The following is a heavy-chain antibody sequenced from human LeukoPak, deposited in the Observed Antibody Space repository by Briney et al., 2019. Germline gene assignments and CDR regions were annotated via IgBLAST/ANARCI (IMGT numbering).Heavy chain of an antibody. D-gene: IGHD6-19*01. J-gene: IGHJ4*02. V-gene: IGHV3-66*01. Sequence: QSGGSLRLSCAASGFTVSSNYMSWVRQAPRKGLEWVSVIYSGGSTYYADSVKGRFTISRDNSKNTLYLQMNSLRAEDTAVYYCARSIAVAGTRNWGQGTLVTVSS. CDR1: GFTVSSNY. CDR2: IYSGGST. CDR3: ARSIAVAGTRN.